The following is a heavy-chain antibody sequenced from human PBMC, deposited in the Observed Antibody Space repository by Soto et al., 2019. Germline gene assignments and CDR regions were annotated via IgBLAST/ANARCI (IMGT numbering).Heavy chain of an antibody. CDR1: GFTFSDYA. CDR2: LSGSGISR. D-gene: IGHD3-22*01. V-gene: IGHV3-23*01. Sequence: GSLGVSCTASGFTFSDYAMTWVRQAPGKGLEWVSALSGSGISRYYADTVKVRFTISRDNSRNTLYLQMNSLRAEDTAVYYCATSYDSSGYDYWGQGALVTVYS. CDR3: ATSYDSSGYDY. J-gene: IGHJ4*02.